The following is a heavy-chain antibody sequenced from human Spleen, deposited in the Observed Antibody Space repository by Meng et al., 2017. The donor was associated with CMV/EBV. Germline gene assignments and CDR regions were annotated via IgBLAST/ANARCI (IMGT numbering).Heavy chain of an antibody. D-gene: IGHD6-13*01. CDR1: FSTYA. V-gene: IGHV3-23*01. J-gene: IGHJ3*02. CDR2: LVNIGGST. Sequence: FSTYAMSWVCRATGKGLEWFSTLVNIGGSTYYADSVKGRFTISRDNSKNTLYLQMTSLRAEDTAVYYCAKYHRGCWYLHPGQNAFYIWGQGTMVTVSS. CDR3: AKYHRGCWYLHPGQNAFYI.